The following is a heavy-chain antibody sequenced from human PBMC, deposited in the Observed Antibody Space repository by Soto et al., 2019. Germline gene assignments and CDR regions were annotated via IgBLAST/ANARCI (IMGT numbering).Heavy chain of an antibody. CDR2: ISGSGGST. CDR1: GFTFSSYA. D-gene: IGHD3-9*01. CDR3: ARDRGNFDWPPLGYFDL. V-gene: IGHV3-23*01. J-gene: IGHJ4*02. Sequence: GGSLRLSCAASGFTFSSYAMSWVRQAPGKGLEWVSAISGSGGSTYYADSVKGRSTISRDNSKNTLYLQMNSLRAEDTAVYYFARDRGNFDWPPLGYFDLWGQGTLVTLSS.